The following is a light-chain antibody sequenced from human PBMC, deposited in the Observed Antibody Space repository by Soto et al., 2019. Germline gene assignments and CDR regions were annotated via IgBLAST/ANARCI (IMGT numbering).Light chain of an antibody. CDR2: RNN. CDR1: SSNIGSNY. CDR3: AAWDDSLAV. Sequence: QSVLTQPLSASGTPGQRVTISCSGSSSNIGSNYVYWYQQLPGTAPKLLIYRNNQRPSGVPDRFSGSKSGTSASLAISGLRSEDEADYYCAAWDDSLAVFGGGTKLTVL. V-gene: IGLV1-47*01. J-gene: IGLJ2*01.